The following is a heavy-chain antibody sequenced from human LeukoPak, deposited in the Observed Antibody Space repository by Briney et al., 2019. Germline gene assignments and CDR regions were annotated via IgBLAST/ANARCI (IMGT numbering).Heavy chain of an antibody. CDR2: TSYSGST. J-gene: IGHJ6*02. V-gene: IGHV4-59*08. D-gene: IGHD1-26*01. CDR1: GGSISNSY. CDR3: ARTVSGDYYGMDV. Sequence: SETLSLTCTVSGGSISNSYWSWVRQPPGKGLEWIGYTSYSGSTNYNPSLRRRVPMSVDTSKDQFSLRLISVAAADTAVYYCARTVSGDYYGMDVWGQGTTVTVSS.